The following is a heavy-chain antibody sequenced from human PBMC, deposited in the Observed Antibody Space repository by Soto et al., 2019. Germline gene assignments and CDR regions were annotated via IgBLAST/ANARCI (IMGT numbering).Heavy chain of an antibody. D-gene: IGHD3-10*01. Sequence: EVPLVESGGGLVKPGGSLRLSCAASGFTFSSYSMNWVRQAPGKGLEWVSSISSSSSYIYYADSVKGRFTISRDNAKNSLYLQMNSLRAEDTAVYYCAIGVGPSWSYYNSYFDYWGQGTLVTVSS. CDR2: ISSSSSYI. V-gene: IGHV3-21*01. CDR3: AIGVGPSWSYYNSYFDY. CDR1: GFTFSSYS. J-gene: IGHJ4*02.